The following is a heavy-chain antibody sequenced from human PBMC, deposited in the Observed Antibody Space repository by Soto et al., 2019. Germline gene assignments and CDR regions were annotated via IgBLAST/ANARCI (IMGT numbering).Heavy chain of an antibody. D-gene: IGHD6-19*01. CDR3: AKDRHWERWLGPHDAFEI. J-gene: IGHJ3*02. CDR2: ISADSRAI. CDR1: GFNFQIYS. V-gene: IGHV3-48*02. Sequence: DVQLVESGGGLVQPRGSLRLSCAASGFNFQIYSMNWVRQAPGKGLEWLSYISADSRAIYYADSVKGRFTVSRDNGKSALHLQMNSLRDEDTAVYYCAKDRHWERWLGPHDAFEIWGQGTMVAVSS.